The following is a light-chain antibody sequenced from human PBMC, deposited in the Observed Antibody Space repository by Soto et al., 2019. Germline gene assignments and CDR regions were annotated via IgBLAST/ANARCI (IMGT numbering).Light chain of an antibody. CDR3: CSNAGSYTFV. V-gene: IGLV2-11*01. J-gene: IGLJ1*01. CDR2: DVT. Sequence: QSALTQPRSVSGSPGQSVTISCTGTSSDVGGYNYVSWYQQHPGKAPKLMIYDVTRRPSGVPDRFSGSKSGNTASLTISGLQAEDEADYYCCSNAGSYTFVFGAGTKVTV. CDR1: SSDVGGYNY.